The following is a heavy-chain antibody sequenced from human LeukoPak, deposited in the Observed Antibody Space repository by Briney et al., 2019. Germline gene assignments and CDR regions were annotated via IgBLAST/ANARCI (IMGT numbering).Heavy chain of an antibody. J-gene: IGHJ6*03. CDR2: ISSSSSYI. Sequence: GGPLRLSCAASGFTFSSYSMNWVRQAPGKGVEWVSSISSSSSYIYYADSVKGRFTISRDNAKNSLYLQMNSLRAEDTAVYYCARYLATSYYYYYYMDVWGKGTTVTVSS. D-gene: IGHD5-12*01. CDR3: ARYLATSYYYYYYMDV. CDR1: GFTFSSYS. V-gene: IGHV3-21*01.